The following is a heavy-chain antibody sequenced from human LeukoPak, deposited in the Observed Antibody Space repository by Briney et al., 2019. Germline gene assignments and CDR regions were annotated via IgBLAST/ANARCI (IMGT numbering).Heavy chain of an antibody. Sequence: VASVKVSCKASGGIFSNYAISWVRQAPGQGLEWLGGIIPLYGTANYAQKFQGRLTITADESTSTAYMELSSLRSEDAAVYYCAREADYYDSSGYYYWGQGTLVSVSS. CDR2: IIPLYGTA. CDR3: AREADYYDSSGYYY. D-gene: IGHD3-22*01. CDR1: GGIFSNYA. V-gene: IGHV1-69*13. J-gene: IGHJ4*02.